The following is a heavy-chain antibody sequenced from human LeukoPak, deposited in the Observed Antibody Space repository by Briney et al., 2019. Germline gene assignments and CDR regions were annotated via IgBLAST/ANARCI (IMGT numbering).Heavy chain of an antibody. CDR1: AYTFTGYY. Sequence: ASVKVSCKASAYTFTGYYMHWVRQAPGQGLEWMGWINPNSGDTHYAEKFQGRVTMTRDTSISTAYMELSRLRYDDTAVYYCARAYGSGSYSDQYSFDYWGQGTLVTVSS. CDR3: ARAYGSGSYSDQYSFDY. V-gene: IGHV1-2*02. J-gene: IGHJ4*02. CDR2: INPNSGDT. D-gene: IGHD3-10*01.